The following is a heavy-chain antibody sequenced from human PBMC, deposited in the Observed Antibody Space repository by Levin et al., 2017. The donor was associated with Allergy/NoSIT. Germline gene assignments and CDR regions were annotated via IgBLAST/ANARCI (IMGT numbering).Heavy chain of an antibody. V-gene: IGHV4-4*07. CDR1: GGSIRDYY. Sequence: SQTLSLPCTVSGGSIRDYYWSWIRQSAGKGLEWIGRFHMGGNINYNPSLKSRVTMSVDASKNQFSLKLISVTAADTAVYFCARDPLIAPRWFDLWGRGTLVTVSS. CDR2: FHMGGNI. D-gene: IGHD4-23*01. CDR3: ARDPLIAPRWFDL. J-gene: IGHJ2*01.